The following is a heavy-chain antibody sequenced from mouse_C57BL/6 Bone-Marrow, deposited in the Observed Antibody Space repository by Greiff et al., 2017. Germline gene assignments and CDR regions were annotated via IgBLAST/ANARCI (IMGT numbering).Heavy chain of an antibody. V-gene: IGHV1-4*01. CDR1: GYTFTSYT. D-gene: IGHD2-10*02. CDR3: ARRYGNYAWFAY. J-gene: IGHJ3*01. Sequence: QVQLKQSGAELARPGASEQMSCKASGYTFTSYTMHWVKQRPGQGLEWIGYINPSSGYTKYNQKFKDKATLNADKSSSTAYMQLSSLTSEDSAVYYCARRYGNYAWFAYRRQATLVTAS. CDR2: INPSSGYT.